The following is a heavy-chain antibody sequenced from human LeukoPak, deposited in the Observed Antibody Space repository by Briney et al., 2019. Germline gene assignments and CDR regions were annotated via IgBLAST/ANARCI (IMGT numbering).Heavy chain of an antibody. Sequence: GRSLRLSCAASGFTFSSYGMHWVRQAPGKGLEWVAVIWYDGSNKYYADSVKGRFTISRDNSKNTLYLQMNSLRAEDTAVYYCARDQDYAGALDYWGQGTLGTGSS. V-gene: IGHV3-33*01. CDR1: GFTFSSYG. CDR3: ARDQDYAGALDY. J-gene: IGHJ4*02. D-gene: IGHD4-17*01. CDR2: IWYDGSNK.